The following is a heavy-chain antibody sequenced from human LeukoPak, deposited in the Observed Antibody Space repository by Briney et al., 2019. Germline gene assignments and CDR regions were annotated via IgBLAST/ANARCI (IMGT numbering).Heavy chain of an antibody. Sequence: PSETLSLTCTVSGGSISSYFWSWIRQPPGKGLEWIGYIYSSGSTNYNPSLKGRVTISVDTSKNQFSLKLSSVTAADTAVYYCARLSVSYSLYYYYMDVWGRGTTVTVSS. CDR1: GGSISSYF. CDR3: ARLSVSYSLYYYYMDV. V-gene: IGHV4-59*01. J-gene: IGHJ6*03. D-gene: IGHD1-26*01. CDR2: IYSSGST.